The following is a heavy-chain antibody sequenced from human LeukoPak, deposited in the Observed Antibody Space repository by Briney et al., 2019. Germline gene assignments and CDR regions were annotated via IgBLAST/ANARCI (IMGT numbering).Heavy chain of an antibody. J-gene: IGHJ4*02. Sequence: GGSLRLSCAASGFTFNNYAMNWVRQTPGGRLEWVSFIGICSGPLLYADSVKGRFTISRDNAKNSLYLQMNSLRAEDTALYYCAKGYGDYGSDFDYWGQGTLVTVSS. D-gene: IGHD4-17*01. CDR2: IGICSGPL. CDR1: GFTFNNYA. V-gene: IGHV3-48*04. CDR3: AKGYGDYGSDFDY.